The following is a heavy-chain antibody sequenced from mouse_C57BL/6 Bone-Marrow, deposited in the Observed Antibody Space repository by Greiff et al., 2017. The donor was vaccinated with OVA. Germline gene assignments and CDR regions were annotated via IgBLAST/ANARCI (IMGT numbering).Heavy chain of an antibody. V-gene: IGHV5-12*01. D-gene: IGHD2-1*01. CDR2: ISNGGGST. CDR3: ARHSASLLFYAMDY. J-gene: IGHJ4*01. Sequence: EVQGVESGGGLVQPGGSLKLSCAASGFTFSDYYMYWVRQTPEKRLEWVAYISNGGGSTYYPDTVKGRFPISRDNAKNTLYLQMSRLKSEDTAMYYCARHSASLLFYAMDYWGQGTSVTVSS. CDR1: GFTFSDYY.